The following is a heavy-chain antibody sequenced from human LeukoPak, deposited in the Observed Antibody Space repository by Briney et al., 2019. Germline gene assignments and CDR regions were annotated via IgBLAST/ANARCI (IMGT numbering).Heavy chain of an antibody. CDR1: GFTFGAHA. CDR2: ISSSSSYI. D-gene: IGHD4-17*01. J-gene: IGHJ4*02. Sequence: GSLRSSNSAPGFTFGAHAINWGCPGPPLGLPWVSSISSSSSYIYYADSVKGRFTISRDNAKNSLYLQMNSLRAEDTAVYYCARAPGYGDYVYYWGQGTLVTVSS. CDR3: ARAPGYGDYVYY. V-gene: IGHV3-21*01.